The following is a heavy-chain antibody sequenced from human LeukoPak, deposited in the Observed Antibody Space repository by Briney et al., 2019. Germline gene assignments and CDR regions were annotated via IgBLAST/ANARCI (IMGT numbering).Heavy chain of an antibody. CDR2: INHSGST. D-gene: IGHD2-15*01. CDR3: ARAPVVVVAASPFDY. J-gene: IGHJ4*02. V-gene: IGHV4-34*01. Sequence: PSETLSLTCAVYGGSFSGYYWSWIRQPPGKGLEWIGEINHSGSTNYNPSLKSRVTISVDTSKNQFSLKLSSVTVADTAVYYRARAPVVVVAASPFDYWGQGTLVTVSS. CDR1: GGSFSGYY.